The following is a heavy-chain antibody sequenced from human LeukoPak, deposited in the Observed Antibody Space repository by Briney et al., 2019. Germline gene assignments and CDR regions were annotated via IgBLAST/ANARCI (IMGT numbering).Heavy chain of an antibody. CDR2: IYYSGST. J-gene: IGHJ4*02. V-gene: IGHV4-31*03. D-gene: IGHD3-16*01. Sequence: PSETLSLTCTVSSGSISSGGYYWSWIRQHPGKGLEWIGYIYYSGSTYYNPSLKSRVTISVDTSKNQFSLKLSSVTAADTAVYYCARDRGGDLSHPTFDYWGQGTLVTVSS. CDR1: SGSISSGGYY. CDR3: ARDRGGDLSHPTFDY.